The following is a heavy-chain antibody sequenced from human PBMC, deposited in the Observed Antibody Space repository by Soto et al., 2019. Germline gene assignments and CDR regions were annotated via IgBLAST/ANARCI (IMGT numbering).Heavy chain of an antibody. J-gene: IGHJ6*03. V-gene: IGHV3-30*18. Sequence: PGGSLRLSCAASGVTFSSYGMHWVRQAPGKGLEWVAVISYDGSNKYYADSVKGRFTISRDNSKNTLYLQMNSLRAEDTAVYYCAKDRPPYGDYTFYYMDVWGKGTTVTVSS. CDR3: AKDRPPYGDYTFYYMDV. CDR1: GVTFSSYG. D-gene: IGHD4-17*01. CDR2: ISYDGSNK.